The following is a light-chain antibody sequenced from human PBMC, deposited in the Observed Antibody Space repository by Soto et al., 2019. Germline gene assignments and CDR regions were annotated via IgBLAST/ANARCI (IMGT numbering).Light chain of an antibody. J-gene: IGKJ5*01. CDR3: QRYGSSPLIT. Sequence: ETVLTQSPGTLSLSPGARATLSCRARQSVSSSSLAWSQQRPGQAPRLLIYGTSSRATGIPDRFSGSGSGTDFTLTISRLEPEDFAVYFCQRYGSSPLITFVQGTRLEIK. CDR2: GTS. V-gene: IGKV3-20*01. CDR1: QSVSSSS.